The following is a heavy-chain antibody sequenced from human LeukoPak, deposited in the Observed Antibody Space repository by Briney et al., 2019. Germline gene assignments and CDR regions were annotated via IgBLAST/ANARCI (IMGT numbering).Heavy chain of an antibody. V-gene: IGHV3-21*01. Sequence: GGSQRLSCAASGFTFSSYSMNWVRQAPGKGLEWVSSISRSSSYIYYADSVKGRFNLSRDNAKNSLYLQINSLRAEDTAVYYCASRDEYYYDSSGSNWFDPWGQETGDTVSS. J-gene: IGHJ5*02. D-gene: IGHD3-22*01. CDR3: ASRDEYYYDSSGSNWFDP. CDR2: ISRSSSYI. CDR1: GFTFSSYS.